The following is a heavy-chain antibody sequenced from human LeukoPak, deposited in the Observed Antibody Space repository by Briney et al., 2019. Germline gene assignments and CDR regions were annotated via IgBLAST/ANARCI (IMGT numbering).Heavy chain of an antibody. J-gene: IGHJ4*02. D-gene: IGHD4-17*01. CDR2: IYSGGSN. V-gene: IGHV4-4*07. Sequence: SQTLSLTPTVSSAALNSFYWRWIRPPAGKGLEWIGRIYSGGSNNYNPSLKSRDTLSVDTSKNQFSLTLSSLTVAATAVYYCAREGRYGDYEGYWGQGTLVTVSS. CDR3: AREGRYGDYEGY. CDR1: SAALNSFY.